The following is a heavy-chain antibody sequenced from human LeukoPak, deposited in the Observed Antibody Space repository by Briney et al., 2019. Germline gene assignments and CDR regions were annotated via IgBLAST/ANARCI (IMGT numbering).Heavy chain of an antibody. V-gene: IGHV4-4*07. CDR1: GGSISSYY. J-gene: IGHJ4*02. Sequence: SETLSLTCSVSGGSISSYYWSWIRQPAGKGLEWVGRIYTSGSTNYNPSLKSRVTMSVDTSKNQFSLKLSSVTAADTAVYYCARDHGSGWTWAYDYWGQGTLVTVSS. D-gene: IGHD6-19*01. CDR2: IYTSGST. CDR3: ARDHGSGWTWAYDY.